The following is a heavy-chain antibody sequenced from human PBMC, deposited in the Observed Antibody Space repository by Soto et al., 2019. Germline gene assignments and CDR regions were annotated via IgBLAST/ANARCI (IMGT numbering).Heavy chain of an antibody. J-gene: IGHJ6*03. CDR2: INSDGSST. Sequence: GGSLRLSCAASGFTFSSYWMHWVRQAPGKGLVWVSRINSDGSSTSYADSVKGRFTISRDNAKNTLYLQMNSLRAEDTAVYYCARTPPPYNWIIKVLYYMDVWGKGTTVTVSS. CDR1: GFTFSSYW. D-gene: IGHD1-20*01. V-gene: IGHV3-74*01. CDR3: ARTPPPYNWIIKVLYYMDV.